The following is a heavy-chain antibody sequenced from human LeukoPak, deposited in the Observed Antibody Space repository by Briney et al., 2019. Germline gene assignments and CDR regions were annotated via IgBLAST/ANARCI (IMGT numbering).Heavy chain of an antibody. CDR2: IYYSGST. Sequence: SQTLSLTCTVSGGSISGGDYYWSWIRQPPGKGLEWIGYIYYSGSTYYNPSLKSRVTISVDTSKNQFSLKLSSVTAADTAVYYCARGVMITFGGVIVIEWGQGTLVTVSS. J-gene: IGHJ4*02. CDR1: GGSISGGDYY. CDR3: ARGVMITFGGVIVIE. V-gene: IGHV4-30-4*08. D-gene: IGHD3-16*02.